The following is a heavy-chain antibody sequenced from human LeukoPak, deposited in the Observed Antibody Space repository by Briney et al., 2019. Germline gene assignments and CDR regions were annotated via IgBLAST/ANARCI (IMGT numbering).Heavy chain of an antibody. V-gene: IGHV5-10-1*01. J-gene: IGHJ4*02. D-gene: IGHD3-22*01. CDR1: GYSFTSYW. CDR3: ASTYYYDSSGYYYFDY. Sequence: GESLRISCKGSGYSFTSYWISWVRQMPGKGLEWTGRIDPSDSYTNYSPSFQGHVTISADKSISTAYLQWSSLKASDTAMYYCASTYYYDSSGYYYFDYWGQGTLVTVSS. CDR2: IDPSDSYT.